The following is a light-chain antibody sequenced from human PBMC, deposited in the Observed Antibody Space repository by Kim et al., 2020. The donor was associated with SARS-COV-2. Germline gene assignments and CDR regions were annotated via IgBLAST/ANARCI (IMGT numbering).Light chain of an antibody. Sequence: SYELTQPPSVSVAPGKTARITCGGNNIGSKSVHWYQQKPGQAPVLVIYYDSDRPSGIPERFSGSNSGNTATLTISRVEAGDEADYYCQVWGSSRYHSVFG. J-gene: IGLJ3*02. CDR1: NIGSKS. V-gene: IGLV3-21*04. CDR2: YDS. CDR3: QVWGSSRYHSV.